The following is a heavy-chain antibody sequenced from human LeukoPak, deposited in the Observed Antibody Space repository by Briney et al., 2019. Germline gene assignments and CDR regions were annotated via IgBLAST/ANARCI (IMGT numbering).Heavy chain of an antibody. Sequence: SVKVSCKASGGTFSSYAISWVRQAPGQGLEWMGRIIPILGIANYAQKFQGRVTITADKSTGTAYMELSSLRSEDTAVYYCARLQYYDYVWGNYRTTPPTPFDYWGQGTLATVSS. J-gene: IGHJ4*02. CDR1: GGTFSSYA. CDR3: ARLQYYDYVWGNYRTTPPTPFDY. CDR2: IIPILGIA. D-gene: IGHD3-16*02. V-gene: IGHV1-69*04.